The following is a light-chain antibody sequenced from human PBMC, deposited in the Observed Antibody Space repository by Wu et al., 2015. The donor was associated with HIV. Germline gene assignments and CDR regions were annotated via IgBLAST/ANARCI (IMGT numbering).Light chain of an antibody. V-gene: IGKV1-39*01. CDR1: QSIGSY. CDR3: QQSYTVPIT. CDR2: DAS. J-gene: IGKJ5*01. Sequence: DVQMTQSPSSLSASVGDRVSITCRASQSIGSYVNWYQQKPGKAPKLLIYDASSLQSGVPSRFSGGGSGTYFTLTIRSLQPEDFATYYCQQSYTVPITFGQGTRLRIK.